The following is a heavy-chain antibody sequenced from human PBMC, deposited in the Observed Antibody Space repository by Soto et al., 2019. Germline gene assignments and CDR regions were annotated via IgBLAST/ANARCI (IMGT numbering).Heavy chain of an antibody. V-gene: IGHV2-5*02. Sequence: SGPTLVNPTQTLTLTCSFSGFSLTTRPVAVGWIRQSPGKALEWLAFAYWDDDNRYSPSLKSRLTVTKDTTKNQVVLTMTNMDPVDTVTYHCGHRRHSDDWNGVFFYYWVQRILVTVPS. CDR3: GHRRHSDDWNGVFFYY. CDR1: GFSLTTRPVA. J-gene: IGHJ4*02. CDR2: AYWDDDN. D-gene: IGHD2-21*02.